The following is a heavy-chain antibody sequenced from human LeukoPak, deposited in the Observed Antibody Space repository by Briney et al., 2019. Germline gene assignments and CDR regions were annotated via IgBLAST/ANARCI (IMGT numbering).Heavy chain of an antibody. CDR3: AKDQRAIAARPGGFDY. J-gene: IGHJ4*02. D-gene: IGHD6-6*01. Sequence: GGSLRLSCAASGFTFSSYGMHWVRQAPGKGLEWVTFIRYDGSNKYYTDSVKGRFTISRYNSKNTLYLQLNSLRTEDTSVYYCAKDQRAIAARPGGFDYWGQGSLVTVSS. CDR1: GFTFSSYG. CDR2: IRYDGSNK. V-gene: IGHV3-30*02.